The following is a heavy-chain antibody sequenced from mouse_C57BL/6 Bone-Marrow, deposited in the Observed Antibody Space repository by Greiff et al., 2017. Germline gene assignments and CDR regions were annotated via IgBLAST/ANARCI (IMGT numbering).Heavy chain of an antibody. CDR1: GYSITSGYY. D-gene: IGHD1-1*01. Sequence: EVKVEESGPGLVKPSQSLSLTCSVTGYSITSGYYWNWIRQFPGNKLEWMGYISYDGSNNYNPSLKNRISITRDTSKNQFFLKLNSVTTEDTATYYCARGRLITTVVDFDYWGQGTTLTVSS. CDR3: ARGRLITTVVDFDY. J-gene: IGHJ2*01. V-gene: IGHV3-6*01. CDR2: ISYDGSN.